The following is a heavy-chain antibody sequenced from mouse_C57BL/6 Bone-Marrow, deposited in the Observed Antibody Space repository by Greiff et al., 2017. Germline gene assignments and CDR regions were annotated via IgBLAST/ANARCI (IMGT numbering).Heavy chain of an antibody. V-gene: IGHV14-4*01. CDR2: IDPENGDT. CDR3: TTSKYYFDY. Sequence: EVQLVESGAELVRPGASVKLSCTASGFNIKDDYMHWVKQRPEQGLEWIGWIDPENGDTEYASKFQGKATITADTSSNPAYLQLSSLTSEDTAVYYCTTSKYYFDYWGQGTTLTVSS. CDR1: GFNIKDDY. J-gene: IGHJ2*01.